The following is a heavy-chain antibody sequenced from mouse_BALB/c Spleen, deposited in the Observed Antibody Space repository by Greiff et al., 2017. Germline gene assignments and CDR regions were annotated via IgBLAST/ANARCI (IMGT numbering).Heavy chain of an antibody. CDR3: ARGVYYGYDAWFAY. D-gene: IGHD2-2*01. J-gene: IGHJ3*01. CDR1: GYSITSDYA. CDR2: ISYSGST. V-gene: IGHV3-2*02. Sequence: EVQLVESGPGLVKPSQSLSLTCTVTGYSITSDYAWNWIRQFPGNKLEWMGYISYSGSTSYNPSLKSRISITRDTSKNQFFLQLNSVTTEDTATYYCARGVYYGYDAWFAYWGQGTLVTVSA.